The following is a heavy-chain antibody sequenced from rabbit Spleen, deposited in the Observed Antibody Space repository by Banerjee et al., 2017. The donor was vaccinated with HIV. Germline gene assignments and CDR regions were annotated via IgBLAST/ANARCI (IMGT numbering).Heavy chain of an antibody. CDR2: IAGSSSGFT. CDR3: ARDTSSSFSSYGMDL. CDR1: SFSFSSSDY. D-gene: IGHD1-1*01. V-gene: IGHV1S40*01. Sequence: QSLEESGGDLVKPGASLTLISTASSFSFSSSDYMCWVRQAPGKGLEWISCIAGSSSGFTYSGTWAKGRFTCSNTTSTTVTMQMTSLTVAATASYFCARDTSSSFSSYGMDLWGPGTLVTVS. J-gene: IGHJ6*01.